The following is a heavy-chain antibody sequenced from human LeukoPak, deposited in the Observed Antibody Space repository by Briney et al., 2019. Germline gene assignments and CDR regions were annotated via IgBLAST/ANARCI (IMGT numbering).Heavy chain of an antibody. CDR3: ARAALWFGEGPAFDY. D-gene: IGHD3-10*01. Sequence: GGSLRLSCAASGFTFSSYAMHWVRQAPGKGLEWVAVISYDGSNKYYADSVKGRFTISRDNSKNTLYLQMNSLRAEDTAVYYCARAALWFGEGPAFDYWGQGTLVTVSS. CDR2: ISYDGSNK. CDR1: GFTFSSYA. V-gene: IGHV3-30-3*01. J-gene: IGHJ4*02.